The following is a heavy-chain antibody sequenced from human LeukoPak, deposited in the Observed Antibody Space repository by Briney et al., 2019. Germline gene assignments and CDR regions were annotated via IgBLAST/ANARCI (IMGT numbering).Heavy chain of an antibody. CDR3: ARGRRIVLMVYAQDY. Sequence: ASVKVSCTASGYTFTGYYMHWVRQAPGQGLEWMGWINPNSGGTNYAQKFQGRVTMTRDTSISTAYMELSRLRSDDTAVYYCARGRRIVLMVYAQDYWGQGTLVTVSS. J-gene: IGHJ4*02. V-gene: IGHV1-2*02. CDR1: GYTFTGYY. CDR2: INPNSGGT. D-gene: IGHD2-8*01.